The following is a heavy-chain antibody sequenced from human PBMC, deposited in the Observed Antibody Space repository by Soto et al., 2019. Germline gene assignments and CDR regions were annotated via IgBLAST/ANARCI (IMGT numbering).Heavy chain of an antibody. CDR2: ISSSSSYI. CDR1: GFTFSSYS. J-gene: IGHJ4*02. CDR3: APSTAMVTY. V-gene: IGHV3-21*01. D-gene: IGHD5-18*01. Sequence: LRLSCAASGFTFSSYSMNWVRQAPGKGLECVSSISSSSSYIYYADSVKGRFTISRDNAKNSLYLQMNSLRAEDTAVYYCAPSTAMVTYWGQGTLVTVSS.